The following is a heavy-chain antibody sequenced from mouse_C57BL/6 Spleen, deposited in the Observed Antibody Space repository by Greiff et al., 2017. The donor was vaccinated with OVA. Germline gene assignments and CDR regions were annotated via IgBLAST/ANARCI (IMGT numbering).Heavy chain of an antibody. J-gene: IGHJ2*01. CDR1: GYTFTSYW. V-gene: IGHV1-69*01. CDR2: IDPSDSYT. Sequence: VQLQQPGAELVMPGASVKLSCKASGYTFTSYWMHWVKQRPGQGLEWIGEIDPSDSYTNYNQKFKGKSTLTVDKSSSTAYMQLSSLTSEDSAVYYCARGRGGYENYFDYWGQGTTLTVSS. CDR3: ARGRGGYENYFDY. D-gene: IGHD2-2*01.